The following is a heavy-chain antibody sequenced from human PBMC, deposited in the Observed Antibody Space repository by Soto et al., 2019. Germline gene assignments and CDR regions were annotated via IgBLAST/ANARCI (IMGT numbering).Heavy chain of an antibody. Sequence: GGSLRLSCAASGFTFSSYAMSWVRQAPGKGLEWVSAISGSGGSTYYADSVKGRLTISRDNSKNTLYLQMNRLRAEDTAVYYWAERRGRWLQFDYWGQGPLVSVSS. CDR1: GFTFSSYA. D-gene: IGHD3-16*01. CDR2: ISGSGGST. J-gene: IGHJ4*02. CDR3: AERRGRWLQFDY. V-gene: IGHV3-23*01.